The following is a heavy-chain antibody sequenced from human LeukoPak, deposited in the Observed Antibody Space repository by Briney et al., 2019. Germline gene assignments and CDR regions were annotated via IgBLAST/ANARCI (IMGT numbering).Heavy chain of an antibody. J-gene: IGHJ6*02. Sequence: ASVKVSCKASGYTFTDYHMHWVRQAPGEGLEWMGRINPNSGGTNYAQKFQGRVTMTRDTSISTAYMELNRLSSDDTAVYYCARDMIIMVRGVPYGVDVWGQGTPVTVSS. CDR2: INPNSGGT. CDR3: ARDMIIMVRGVPYGVDV. D-gene: IGHD3-10*01. CDR1: GYTFTDYH. V-gene: IGHV1-2*06.